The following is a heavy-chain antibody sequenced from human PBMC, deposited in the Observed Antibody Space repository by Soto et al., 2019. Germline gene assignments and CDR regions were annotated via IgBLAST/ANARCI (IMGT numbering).Heavy chain of an antibody. CDR1: GYTFTSYA. Sequence: ASVKVSCKASGYTFTSYAMHWVRQAPGQRLEWMGWINAGNGNTKYSQKFQGRVTITRDTSASTAYMELSSLRSEDTAVYYCARVGPIRFLEWLSDYYYYMDVWGKGTTVTVS. D-gene: IGHD3-3*01. CDR2: INAGNGNT. J-gene: IGHJ6*03. V-gene: IGHV1-3*01. CDR3: ARVGPIRFLEWLSDYYYYMDV.